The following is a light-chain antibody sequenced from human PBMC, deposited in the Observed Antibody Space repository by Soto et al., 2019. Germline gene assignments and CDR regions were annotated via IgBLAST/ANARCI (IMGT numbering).Light chain of an antibody. CDR3: QQCHATPLT. CDR1: QSIANF. J-gene: IGKJ5*01. V-gene: IGKV1-39*01. CDR2: AAS. Sequence: DIRLTQSPSSLSASVADRVTITCRASQSIANFLNWYQQKSGRAPKLLISAASHLQSGVPSRFSGSGYGTDFTLTITTLQPEDVGIYYCQQCHATPLTFGQGTRLEIK.